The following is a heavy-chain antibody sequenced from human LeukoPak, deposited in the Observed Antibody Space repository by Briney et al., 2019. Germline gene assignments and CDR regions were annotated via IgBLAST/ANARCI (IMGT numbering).Heavy chain of an antibody. CDR3: ARLNDPNTIFGVVTYYFDY. Sequence: PSETLSLTCTVSGGSISSYYWSWIRQPPGKGLEWIGYIYYSGSTNYNPSLKSRVTISVDTSKNQFSLKLSSVTAADTAVYYCARLNDPNTIFGVVTYYFDYWGQGTLVTVSS. V-gene: IGHV4-59*01. CDR2: IYYSGST. D-gene: IGHD3-3*01. CDR1: GGSISSYY. J-gene: IGHJ4*02.